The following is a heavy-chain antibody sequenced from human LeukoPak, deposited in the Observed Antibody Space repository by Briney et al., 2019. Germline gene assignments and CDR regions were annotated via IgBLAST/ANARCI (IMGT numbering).Heavy chain of an antibody. CDR3: AREASENYYYGMDV. CDR2: IIPILGIA. J-gene: IGHJ6*02. V-gene: IGHV1-69*02. CDR1: GGTFSGYT. D-gene: IGHD1-14*01. Sequence: SVKVSCKASGGTFSGYTISWVRQAPGQGLEWMGRIIPILGIANYAQKFQGRVTITADKSTSTAYMELSSLRSEDTAVYYCAREASENYYYGMDVWGQGTTVTVSS.